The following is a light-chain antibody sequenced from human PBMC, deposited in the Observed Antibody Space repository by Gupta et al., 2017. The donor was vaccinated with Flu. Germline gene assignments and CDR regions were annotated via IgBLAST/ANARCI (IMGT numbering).Light chain of an antibody. CDR3: QHESSSPWT. J-gene: IGKJ1*01. V-gene: IGKV3-20*01. Sequence: PGERATLSCRASHSVGISHIAWYQQKPGQAPRLLIYDASRRANGITDRFSGSGSGTDLTLTINGREPEDSAVYCCQHESSSPWTFGQGTKVEIK. CDR2: DAS. CDR1: HSVGISH.